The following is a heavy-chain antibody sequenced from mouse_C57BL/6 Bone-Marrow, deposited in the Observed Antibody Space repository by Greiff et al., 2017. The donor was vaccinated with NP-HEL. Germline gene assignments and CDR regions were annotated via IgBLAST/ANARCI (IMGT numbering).Heavy chain of an antibody. CDR2: IHPNSGST. CDR1: GYTFTSYW. Sequence: VQLQQPGAELVKPGASVKLSCKASGYTFTSYWMHWVKQRPGQGLEWIGMIHPNSGSTNYNEKFKSKATLTVDKSSSTAYMQLSSLTSEDSAVYYCAMGNTTGVYYFDYWGQGTTLTVSS. CDR3: AMGNTTGVYYFDY. D-gene: IGHD1-1*01. V-gene: IGHV1-64*01. J-gene: IGHJ2*01.